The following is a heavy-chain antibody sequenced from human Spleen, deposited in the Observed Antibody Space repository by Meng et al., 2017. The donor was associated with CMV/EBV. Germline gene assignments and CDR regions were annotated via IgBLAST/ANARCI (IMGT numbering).Heavy chain of an antibody. J-gene: IGHJ6*02. D-gene: IGHD2-2*01. Sequence: ASVKVSCKASGYTFSTYNMHWVRQAPGQGLEWMGIINPSGGSTTYAQKFQGRVTMTRDTSTSTVYMELSFLRSEDTAVYFCARDPHRYCSSTSCPPYYYGMDVWGQGTTVTVSS. V-gene: IGHV1-46*01. CDR2: INPSGGST. CDR1: GYTFSTYN. CDR3: ARDPHRYCSSTSCPPYYYGMDV.